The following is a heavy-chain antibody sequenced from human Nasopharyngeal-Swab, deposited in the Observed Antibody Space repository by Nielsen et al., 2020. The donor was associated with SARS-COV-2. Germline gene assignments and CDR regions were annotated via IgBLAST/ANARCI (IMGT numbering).Heavy chain of an antibody. J-gene: IGHJ3*02. V-gene: IGHV1-2*02. CDR1: GYTFTGYY. D-gene: IGHD7-27*01. Sequence: ASVKVSCKASGYTFTGYYMHWVRQAPGQGLEWMGWINPNSGRINYAQKFQGRVTMTRDTSISTAYMELSRLRSDDTAVYYCARDDLTAYDAFDIWGQGTMVTVSS. CDR2: INPNSGRI. CDR3: ARDDLTAYDAFDI.